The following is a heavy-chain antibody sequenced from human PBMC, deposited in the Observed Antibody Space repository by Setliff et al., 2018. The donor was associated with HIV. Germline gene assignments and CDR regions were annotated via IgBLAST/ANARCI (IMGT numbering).Heavy chain of an antibody. J-gene: IGHJ4*02. CDR3: AREIRDYDFWSGYWEDHYFDS. CDR2: INPSGGST. D-gene: IGHD3-3*01. CDR1: EYTSASYV. Sequence: GASVKVSCKTAEYTSASYVINWVRQAPGQGLEWMGSINPSGGSTSYAQKFQGRVTMTRDTSTSTVYMELSSLRSEDTAVYYCAREIRDYDFWSGYWEDHYFDSWGQGTLVTVSS. V-gene: IGHV1-46*01.